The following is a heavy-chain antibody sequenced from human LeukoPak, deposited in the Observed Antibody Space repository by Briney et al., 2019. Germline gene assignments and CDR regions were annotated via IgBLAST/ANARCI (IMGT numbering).Heavy chain of an antibody. CDR1: GGSISSYY. Sequence: SETLSLTCTVSGGSISSYYWSWIRQPPGKGLEWIGYIYYSGSTNYNPSLKSRVTISVDTSKNQFSLKLSSVTAADTAVYYCARVAGLHYGSGSYHYFDYWGQGTLVTVSS. J-gene: IGHJ4*02. CDR2: IYYSGST. D-gene: IGHD3-10*01. CDR3: ARVAGLHYGSGSYHYFDY. V-gene: IGHV4-59*12.